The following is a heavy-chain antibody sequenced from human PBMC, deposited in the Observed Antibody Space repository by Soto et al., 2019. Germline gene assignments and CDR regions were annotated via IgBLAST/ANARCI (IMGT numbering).Heavy chain of an antibody. CDR2: ISGSGGST. Sequence: LRLSCAASGFTFSSYAMSWVRQSPGKVLEWVSAISGSGGSTYYADSVKGRFNISRDNSKNTMYLQMNSLRAEDTAVYYCAKVDCSGGSCREYCDRMEVWGQGTTVTVSS. CDR3: AKVDCSGGSCREYCDRMEV. V-gene: IGHV3-23*01. J-gene: IGHJ6*02. D-gene: IGHD2-15*01. CDR1: GFTFSSYA.